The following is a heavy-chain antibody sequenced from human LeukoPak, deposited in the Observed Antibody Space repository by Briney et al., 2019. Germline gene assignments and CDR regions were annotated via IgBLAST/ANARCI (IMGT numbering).Heavy chain of an antibody. CDR3: ARGMAPAGFYYYDRVFNY. CDR1: GYTFTGFY. Sequence: ASVKVSCKASGYTFTGFYMHWVRQAPGQGLEWMGWINPNSGNTGYAQKFQGRVTMTRNTSISTAYMELSSLRSEDTAVYYCARGMAPAGFYYYDRVFNYWGQGTLVTVSS. V-gene: IGHV1-8*02. CDR2: INPNSGNT. D-gene: IGHD3-22*01. J-gene: IGHJ4*02.